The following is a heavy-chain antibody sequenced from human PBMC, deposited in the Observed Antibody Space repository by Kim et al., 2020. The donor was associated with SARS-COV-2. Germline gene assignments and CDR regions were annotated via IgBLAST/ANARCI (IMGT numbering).Heavy chain of an antibody. Sequence: GGSLRLSCAASGFTFSSYAMHWVRQAPGKGLEWVAVISYDGSNKYYADSVKGRFTISRDNSKNTLYLQMNSLRAEDTAVYYCARGSCPYDSSGYCPFDYWGQGTLVTVSS. CDR2: ISYDGSNK. CDR3: ARGSCPYDSSGYCPFDY. J-gene: IGHJ4*02. V-gene: IGHV3-30-3*01. CDR1: GFTFSSYA. D-gene: IGHD3-22*01.